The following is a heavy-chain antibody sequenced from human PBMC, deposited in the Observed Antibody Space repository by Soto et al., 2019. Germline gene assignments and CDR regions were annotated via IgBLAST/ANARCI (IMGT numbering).Heavy chain of an antibody. Sequence: EEKLMESGGGLVQPGGSLRLSCAGSGFTFSNYEIKWVRQAPGRGLEWISYISSGASIIYYADSVKGRFTISRDNARKSVFLQMNNLRDEDTGVYYCASPGYTSGYSRPRHWGQGTLVTVSS. CDR1: GFTFSNYE. V-gene: IGHV3-48*03. CDR2: ISSGASII. J-gene: IGHJ4*02. CDR3: ASPGYTSGYSRPRH. D-gene: IGHD5-18*01.